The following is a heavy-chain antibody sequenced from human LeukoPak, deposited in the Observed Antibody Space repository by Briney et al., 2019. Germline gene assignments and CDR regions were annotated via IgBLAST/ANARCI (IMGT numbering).Heavy chain of an antibody. J-gene: IGHJ3*01. Sequence: GASVKVSCKASGYTFTSYDINWVRQATGQGLEWMGWMNPNSGNTGYAQKFQGRVTMTRNTSISTAYMELSSLRPEDTAIYYCARRCGGDCRHRSFDVWGQGTMVTVSS. CDR1: GYTFTSYD. V-gene: IGHV1-8*01. CDR3: ARRCGGDCRHRSFDV. D-gene: IGHD2-21*02. CDR2: MNPNSGNT.